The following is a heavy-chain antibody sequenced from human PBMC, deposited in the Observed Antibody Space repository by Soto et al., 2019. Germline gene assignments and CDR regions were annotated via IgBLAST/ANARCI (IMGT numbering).Heavy chain of an antibody. Sequence: SETLSLTCTVSVGSISSYYCSRIRQPPGMGLEWIGYIYYSGSTNYNPSLKSRVTISVDTSKNQFSLKLSSVTAADTAVYYGARLAWRFGTWFDPWGQGTLVTVSS. V-gene: IGHV4-59*08. CDR2: IYYSGST. CDR1: VGSISSYY. D-gene: IGHD3-16*01. J-gene: IGHJ5*02. CDR3: ARLAWRFGTWFDP.